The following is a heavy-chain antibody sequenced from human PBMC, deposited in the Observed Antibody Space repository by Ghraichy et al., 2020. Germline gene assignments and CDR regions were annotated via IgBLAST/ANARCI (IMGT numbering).Heavy chain of an antibody. V-gene: IGHV1-46*01. CDR3: ARELTDIVVVPAAMFGPYYYYGMDV. Sequence: ASVKVSCKASGYTFTSYYMHWVRQAPGQGLEWMGIINPSGGSTSYAQKFQGRVTMTRDTSTSTVYMELSSLRSEDTAVYYCARELTDIVVVPAAMFGPYYYYGMDVWGQGTTVTVSS. D-gene: IGHD2-2*01. CDR1: GYTFTSYY. CDR2: INPSGGST. J-gene: IGHJ6*02.